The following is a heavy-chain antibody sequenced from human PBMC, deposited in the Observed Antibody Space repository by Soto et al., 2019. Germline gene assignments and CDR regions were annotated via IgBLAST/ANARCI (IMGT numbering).Heavy chain of an antibody. V-gene: IGHV1-3*01. Sequence: GASVKVSCKASGYTFTNFAMHWVRQAPGQRLEWMGWINAGNGNTKYSQKFQGRVSITKDTSASTAYMELSSLRSEDTAVYYCARDYGYLPAAILPSSGPAPLVTVSS. CDR3: ARDYGYLPAAILPS. J-gene: IGHJ5*02. CDR1: GYTFTNFA. D-gene: IGHD2-2*01. CDR2: INAGNGNT.